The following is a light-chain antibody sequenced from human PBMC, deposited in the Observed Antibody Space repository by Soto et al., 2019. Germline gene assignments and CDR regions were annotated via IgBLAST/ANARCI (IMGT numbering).Light chain of an antibody. V-gene: IGKV4-1*01. Sequence: DIVMTQSPDSLAVSLGERATINCKSSQSVFCSSNNRNYLAWYQQKPGQPPKLLIYWASTRESGVPDRFSGSGSGTDFPLTISSLQAEDVAVYYCQQYSSTPRTFGQGTKVEIK. CDR3: QQYSSTPRT. CDR1: QSVFCSSNNRNY. CDR2: WAS. J-gene: IGKJ1*01.